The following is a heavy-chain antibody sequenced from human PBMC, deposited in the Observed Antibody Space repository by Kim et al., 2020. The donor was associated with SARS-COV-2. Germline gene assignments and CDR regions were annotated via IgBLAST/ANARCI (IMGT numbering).Heavy chain of an antibody. Sequence: SVKVSCKASGGTFSSYAISWVRQAPGQGLEWMGGIIPIFGTANYAQKFQGRFTITADESTSTAYMELSSLRSEDTAVYYCASPRWGSYYTYGMDVWGQGTTVTVSS. J-gene: IGHJ6*02. V-gene: IGHV1-69*13. CDR3: ASPRWGSYYTYGMDV. CDR1: GGTFSSYA. D-gene: IGHD3-10*01. CDR2: IIPIFGTA.